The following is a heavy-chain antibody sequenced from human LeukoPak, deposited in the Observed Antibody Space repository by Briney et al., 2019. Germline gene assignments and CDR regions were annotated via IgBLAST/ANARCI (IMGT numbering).Heavy chain of an antibody. CDR2: ISSSSSYI. Sequence: GGSLRLSCAASGFTFSSYSMNWVRQAPGKGLEWVSSISSSSSYIYYADSVKGRFTISRDNAKNSLYLQMNSLRAEVTAVYYCARDGLDTAMVTFAAFDIWGQGTLVTVSS. V-gene: IGHV3-21*01. J-gene: IGHJ4*02. CDR3: ARDGLDTAMVTFAAFDI. CDR1: GFTFSSYS. D-gene: IGHD5-18*01.